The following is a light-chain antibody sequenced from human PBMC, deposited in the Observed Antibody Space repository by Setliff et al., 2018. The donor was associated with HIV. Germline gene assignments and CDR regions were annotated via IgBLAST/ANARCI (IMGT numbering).Light chain of an antibody. Sequence: QSVLTQPASVSGSPGQSITISCTGASNDVGGYNCVSWYQQHPGKAPKLMIYDVTNRPSGVSNRFSGSKSGNTASLTISGLQAEDEADYYCSSYTSTTFYVFGSGTKVTVL. J-gene: IGLJ1*01. CDR1: SNDVGGYNC. CDR2: DVT. CDR3: SSYTSTTFYV. V-gene: IGLV2-14*03.